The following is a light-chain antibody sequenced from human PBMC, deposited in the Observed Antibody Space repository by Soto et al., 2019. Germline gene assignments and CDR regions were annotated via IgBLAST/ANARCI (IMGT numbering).Light chain of an antibody. CDR1: SSNIGAGGD. J-gene: IGLJ1*01. CDR3: QSYDSGLSTSI. Sequence: QSVLTQPPSVSGAPGQRVTISCTGSSSNIGAGGDVHWYQQRLGAAPRLLIYVNGNRPSGVPDRVSGFKSGTSASLAITGLQAEDEADYYCQSYDSGLSTSIFGTGTKFTVL. CDR2: VNG. V-gene: IGLV1-40*01.